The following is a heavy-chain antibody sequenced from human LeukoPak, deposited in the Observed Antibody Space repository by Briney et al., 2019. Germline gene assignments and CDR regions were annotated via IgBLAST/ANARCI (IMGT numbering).Heavy chain of an antibody. V-gene: IGHV1-3*01. D-gene: IGHD1-26*01. CDR1: GYTFTSYA. CDR2: INAGNGNT. J-gene: IGHJ4*02. CDR3: ARAKDPSGSYYVGFDY. Sequence: ASVKVSCKASGYTFTSYAMHWVRQAPGQRLEWMGWINAGNGNTKYSQKFQGRVTITRDTSASTAYMELSGLRSEDTAVYYCARAKDPSGSYYVGFDYWGQGTLVTVSS.